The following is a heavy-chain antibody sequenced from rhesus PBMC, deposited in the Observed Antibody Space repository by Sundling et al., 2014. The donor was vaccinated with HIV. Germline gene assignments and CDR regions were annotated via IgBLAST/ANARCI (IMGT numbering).Heavy chain of an antibody. J-gene: IGHJ4*01. D-gene: IGHD5-24*01. CDR3: RRVGTPRGDS. V-gene: IGHV4-143*01. Sequence: QVQLQESGPGLVKPSETLSLTCVVSGGSISSSNWWSWIRQSPGKGLEWIGSVYADSADTYYNPSLKNRVTISKDTSNNQFSLRMSSVTAADTAVYYCRRVGTPRGDSWGQGVLVIVSS. CDR1: GGSISSSNW. CDR2: VYADSADT.